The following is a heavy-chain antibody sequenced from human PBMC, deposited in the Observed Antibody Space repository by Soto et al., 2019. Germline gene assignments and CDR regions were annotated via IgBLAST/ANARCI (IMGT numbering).Heavy chain of an antibody. Sequence: QVPLVQSGAEVKKPGASVKVSCKASGYTFTSYAMHWVRQAPGQRLEWMGWINAGNGNTKYSQKFQGRVTITRDTSASTAYMELSSLRSEDTAVYYCARGGRAIIAAAGGAEYFQHWGQGTLVTVSS. D-gene: IGHD6-13*01. V-gene: IGHV1-3*01. CDR2: INAGNGNT. J-gene: IGHJ1*01. CDR1: GYTFTSYA. CDR3: ARGGRAIIAAAGGAEYFQH.